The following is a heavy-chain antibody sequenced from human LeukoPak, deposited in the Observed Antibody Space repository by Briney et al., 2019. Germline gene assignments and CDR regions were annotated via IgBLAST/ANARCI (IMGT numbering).Heavy chain of an antibody. CDR3: ARDPPDDILTGYYRGYFDY. J-gene: IGHJ4*02. V-gene: IGHV1-46*01. Sequence: ASVKVSCKASGYTFTSYGISWVQQAPGQGLEWMGIINPSGGSTSYAQKFQGRVTMTRDTSTSTVYMELSSLRSEDTAVYYCARDPPDDILTGYYRGYFDYWGQGTLVTVSS. D-gene: IGHD3-9*01. CDR2: INPSGGST. CDR1: GYTFTSYG.